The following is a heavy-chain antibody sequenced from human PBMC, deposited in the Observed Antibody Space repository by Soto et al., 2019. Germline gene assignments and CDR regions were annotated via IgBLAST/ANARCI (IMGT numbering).Heavy chain of an antibody. V-gene: IGHV1-3*05. Sequence: QVQLVQSGAEEKKPGASVKVSCKASGYTFTGYAMHWVRQAPGQRLEWMGWINAGNGNTKYSQKFQGRVIITRDTSASTAYMELSSLRSEDTAVYYCAGAVAVPADFDYWGQGTLVTVSS. CDR3: AGAVAVPADFDY. CDR2: INAGNGNT. D-gene: IGHD6-19*01. J-gene: IGHJ4*02. CDR1: GYTFTGYA.